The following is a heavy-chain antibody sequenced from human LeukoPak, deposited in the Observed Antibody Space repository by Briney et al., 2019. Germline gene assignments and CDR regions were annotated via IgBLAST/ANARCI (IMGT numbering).Heavy chain of an antibody. D-gene: IGHD6-6*01. V-gene: IGHV2-70*04. Sequence: SGPTLVNPTQTLTLTCTLSGFSLSTSGMRVSWIRQPPGKALEWLARVDWDDDKYYNTSLKTRLTISKDTSKNQVVLTMTSMDPVDTATYYCARTSIAAAGYYFDYWGQGTLVTVSS. CDR2: VDWDDDK. CDR1: GFSLSTSGMR. CDR3: ARTSIAAAGYYFDY. J-gene: IGHJ4*02.